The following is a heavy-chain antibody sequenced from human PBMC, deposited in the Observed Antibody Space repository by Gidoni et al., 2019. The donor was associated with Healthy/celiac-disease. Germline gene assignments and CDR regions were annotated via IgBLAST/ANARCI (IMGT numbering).Heavy chain of an antibody. V-gene: IGHV1-2*02. D-gene: IGHD4-17*01. J-gene: IGHJ6*02. CDR3: AREGNDYGDYAAYYYYGMDV. CDR2: INPTSGGT. Sequence: QVQLVQSGAEGKKPGASVKVSCKASGYTFTGYYMQWVRQAPGQGLEWMGWINPTSGGTNYAQKFQGRVTMTRDTSISTAYMELSRLRSDDTAVYYCAREGNDYGDYAAYYYYGMDVWGQGTTVTVSS. CDR1: GYTFTGYY.